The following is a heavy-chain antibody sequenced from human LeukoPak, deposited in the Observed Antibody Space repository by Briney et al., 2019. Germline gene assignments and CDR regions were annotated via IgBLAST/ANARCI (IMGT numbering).Heavy chain of an antibody. CDR3: ARGNGGGYYYGMDV. Sequence: SETLSLTCTVSGGSISSYYWSWIRQPPGKGLEWIGYIYYSGSTNYNPSLKSRVTISVDTSKNQFSLKLSSVTAADTVVYYCARGNGGGYYYGMDVWGQGTTVTVSS. CDR2: IYYSGST. J-gene: IGHJ6*02. CDR1: GGSISSYY. D-gene: IGHD2-15*01. V-gene: IGHV4-59*01.